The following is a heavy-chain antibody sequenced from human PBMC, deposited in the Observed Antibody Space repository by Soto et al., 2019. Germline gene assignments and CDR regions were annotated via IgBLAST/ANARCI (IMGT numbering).Heavy chain of an antibody. Sequence: GGSLRLSCAASGFTVSSNYMSWVRQAPGKGLEWVSVIYSGGSTYYADSVKGRFTISRHNSKNTLYLQMNSLRAEDTAVYYCARGRIVVLFNFWYYGMDVWGQGTTVTVS. D-gene: IGHD3-22*01. CDR1: GFTVSSNY. J-gene: IGHJ6*02. V-gene: IGHV3-53*04. CDR2: IYSGGST. CDR3: ARGRIVVLFNFWYYGMDV.